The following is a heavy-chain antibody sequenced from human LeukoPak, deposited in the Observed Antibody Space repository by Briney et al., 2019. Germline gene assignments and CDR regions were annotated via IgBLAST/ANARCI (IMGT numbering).Heavy chain of an antibody. CDR1: GFTLSNYP. J-gene: IGHJ4*02. V-gene: IGHV3-23*01. CDR2: IGEEKSGSWT. Sequence: GGSLRLSCAASGFTLSNYPMGWVRQAPVKGLEWLSAIGEEKSGSWTKSADSVKGRFTISRDNSENTLYLQMDSLTVEDTAVYYCAKAGVISGWDYWGQGVLVTVSS. D-gene: IGHD3-3*02. CDR3: AKAGVISGWDY.